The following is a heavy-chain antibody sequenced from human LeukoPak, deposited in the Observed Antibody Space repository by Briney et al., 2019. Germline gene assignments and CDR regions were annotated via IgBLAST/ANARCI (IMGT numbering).Heavy chain of an antibody. V-gene: IGHV4-34*01. D-gene: IGHD5-12*01. CDR1: GGSFSGYY. CDR3: ARVVSGYGAVFDY. CDR2: INHSGST. Sequence: SGTLSLPCAVYGGSFSGYYWSWIRQPPGKGLEWIGEINHSGSTNYNPSLKSRVTISVDTSKNQFSLKLSSVTAADTAVYYCARVVSGYGAVFDYWGQGTLVTVSS. J-gene: IGHJ4*02.